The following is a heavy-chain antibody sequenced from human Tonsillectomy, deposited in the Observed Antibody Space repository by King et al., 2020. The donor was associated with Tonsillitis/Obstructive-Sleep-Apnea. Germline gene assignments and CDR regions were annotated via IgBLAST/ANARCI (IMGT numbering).Heavy chain of an antibody. CDR2: INRGGST. D-gene: IGHD6-6*01. CDR1: GGSFSGYY. V-gene: IGHV4-34*01. Sequence: LQQWGAGLLKPSETLSLTCAVYGGSFSGYYWTWIRQPPGKGLEWIGEINRGGSTNPNPSLTSRVTISVDTSKNQFSLKMRSVTAADTAVYYCARVGGLSSSSASDAFDVWGLGTMVTVSS. J-gene: IGHJ3*01. CDR3: ARVGGLSSSSASDAFDV.